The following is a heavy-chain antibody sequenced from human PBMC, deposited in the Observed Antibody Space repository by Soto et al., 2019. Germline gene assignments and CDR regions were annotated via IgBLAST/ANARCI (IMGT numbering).Heavy chain of an antibody. Sequence: SVKVSCKASGGTFSSYAISWVRQAPGQGLEWMGGIIPIFGTANYAQKFQSRVTITADKSTSTAYMELSSLRSEDTAVYYCARVRITVTDYWYFDLWGRGTLVTVSS. CDR1: GGTFSSYA. CDR2: IIPIFGTA. CDR3: ARVRITVTDYWYFDL. J-gene: IGHJ2*01. D-gene: IGHD4-17*01. V-gene: IGHV1-69*06.